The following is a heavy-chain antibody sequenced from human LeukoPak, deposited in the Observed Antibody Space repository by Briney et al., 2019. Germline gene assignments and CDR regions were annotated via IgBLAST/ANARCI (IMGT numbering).Heavy chain of an antibody. V-gene: IGHV5-51*01. CDR3: ASPGAGNDYSNYAYI. J-gene: IGHJ4*02. D-gene: IGHD4-11*01. Sequence: TGESLKISCKGSGYSFTSYWIGWVRQMPGKGLEWMGIIYPGDSDSRYRPSFQGQVTISADKSINTAYLQWSSLKASDTAMYYCASPGAGNDYSNYAYIWGQGTLVTVSS. CDR2: IYPGDSDS. CDR1: GYSFTSYW.